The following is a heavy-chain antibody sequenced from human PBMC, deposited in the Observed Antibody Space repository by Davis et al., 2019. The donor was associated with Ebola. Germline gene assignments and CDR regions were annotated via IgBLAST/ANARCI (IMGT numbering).Heavy chain of an antibody. CDR3: ATDRESITMMTYGMDV. J-gene: IGHJ6*02. CDR2: FDPKDGET. CDR1: GYTLTELS. Sequence: ASVKVSCKVSGYTLTELSMHWVRQAPGKGLEWMGGFDPKDGETIYAQKFQGRVTMTEDTSTDTAYMELSSLRSEDTAVYYCATDRESITMMTYGMDVWGQGTTVTVSS. V-gene: IGHV1-24*01. D-gene: IGHD3-22*01.